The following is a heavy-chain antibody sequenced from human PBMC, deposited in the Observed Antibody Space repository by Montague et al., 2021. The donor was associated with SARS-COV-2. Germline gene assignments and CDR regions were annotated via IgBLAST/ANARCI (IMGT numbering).Heavy chain of an antibody. V-gene: IGHV4-39*01. Sequence: SETLSLTCTVSGDSLSNGGYYWAWICQPQGTGLDLLGSVYYNGNTYSNPDLNRRVATSADPSKNHFSLELTSVTAADTAIYYCARRGASGSRGLQNFFPYWGQGALVIVSS. J-gene: IGHJ4*02. D-gene: IGHD3-16*01. CDR2: VYYNGNT. CDR3: ARRGASGSRGLQNFFPY. CDR1: GDSLSNGGYY.